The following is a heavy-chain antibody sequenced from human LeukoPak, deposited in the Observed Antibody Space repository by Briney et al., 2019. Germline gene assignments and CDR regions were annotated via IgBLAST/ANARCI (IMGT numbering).Heavy chain of an antibody. V-gene: IGHV3-30*18. D-gene: IGHD3-3*01. CDR2: ISYDGSNK. CDR3: AKDRVLRFLEWLPRFDY. Sequence: GGSLRLSCAASGFTFSSYGMHWVRQAPGKGLEWVAVISYDGSNKYYADSVKGRFTISRDNSKNTLYLQMNSLRAEGTAVYYCAKDRVLRFLEWLPRFDYWGQGTLVTVSS. J-gene: IGHJ4*02. CDR1: GFTFSSYG.